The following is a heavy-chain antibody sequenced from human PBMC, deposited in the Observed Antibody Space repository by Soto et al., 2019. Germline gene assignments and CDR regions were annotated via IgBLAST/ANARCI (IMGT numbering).Heavy chain of an antibody. CDR2: ISLYSDGT. V-gene: IGHV1-18*01. J-gene: IGHJ5*02. D-gene: IGHD2-2*01. Sequence: SVKVSCNTSVYTFSHYGITLVRQAPGQPLEWLGWISLYSDGTNYAQKFQGRVSMTTDTSTTTAYMELRSLRSDDTAVYYCARVVPGAEAWFGPWGQGTLVTVSS. CDR1: VYTFSHYG. CDR3: ARVVPGAEAWFGP.